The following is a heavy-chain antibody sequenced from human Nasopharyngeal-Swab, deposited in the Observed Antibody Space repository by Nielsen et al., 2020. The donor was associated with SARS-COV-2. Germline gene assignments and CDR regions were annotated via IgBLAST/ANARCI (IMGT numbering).Heavy chain of an antibody. Sequence: GSLRLSCDVLDSISSSGWSGWVRQLPGKVLEWIGEIYHTGVTNYNPSLKSRLSISADRSKNQFSLKLTSVTAADTAVYYCATLPVSPYYFENWGQGLLVTVSS. J-gene: IGHJ4*02. CDR1: DSISSSGW. V-gene: IGHV4-4*02. CDR3: ATLPVSPYYFEN. CDR2: IYHTGVT.